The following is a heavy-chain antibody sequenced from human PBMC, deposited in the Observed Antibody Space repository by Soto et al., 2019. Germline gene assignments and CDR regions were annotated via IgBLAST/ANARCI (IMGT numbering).Heavy chain of an antibody. CDR2: IIPIFGTA. V-gene: IGHV1-69*05. D-gene: IGHD3-9*01. J-gene: IGHJ6*02. CDR1: GGTFSSYA. Sequence: SVKVSCKASGGTFSSYAISWVRQAPGQGLEWMGGIIPIFGTANYAQKIQGRVTMTTDTSTSTAYMELRSLRSDDTAVYYCAREGDYDILTGYYIIHYYYGMDVWGQGTTVTVSS. CDR3: AREGDYDILTGYYIIHYYYGMDV.